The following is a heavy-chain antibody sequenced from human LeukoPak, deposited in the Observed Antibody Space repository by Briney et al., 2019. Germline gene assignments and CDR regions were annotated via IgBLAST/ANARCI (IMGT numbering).Heavy chain of an antibody. V-gene: IGHV1-18*01. Sequence: GASVRVSCKASGYTFTSYSINWMRQAPGQGLEWMGWISTYNGNTNYAQKLQGRVTMTTDTSTSTAYMELRSLRSDDTAVYYCARDGIQANFDYWGQGTLVTVSS. CDR3: ARDGIQANFDY. J-gene: IGHJ4*02. CDR2: ISTYNGNT. CDR1: GYTFTSYS.